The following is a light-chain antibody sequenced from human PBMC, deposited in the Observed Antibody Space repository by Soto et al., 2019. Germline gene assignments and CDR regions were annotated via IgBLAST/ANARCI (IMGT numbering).Light chain of an antibody. J-gene: IGKJ2*01. CDR1: QSVRNNY. Sequence: EIVLTQSPGTLSLSPEEGATLSCRASQSVRNNYLAWYQQKPGQAPRLLISGASSRATGVPDRFSGSGSGTDFTLTISRLESEDFAVYYCQRYGSSPPHTFGQGTRLEIK. V-gene: IGKV3-20*01. CDR2: GAS. CDR3: QRYGSSPPHT.